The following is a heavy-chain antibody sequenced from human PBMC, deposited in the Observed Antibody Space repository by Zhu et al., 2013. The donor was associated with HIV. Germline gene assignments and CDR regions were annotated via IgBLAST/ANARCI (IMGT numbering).Heavy chain of an antibody. CDR3: AIEEVSAPYYYYGMDV. D-gene: IGHD6-19*01. J-gene: IGHJ6*02. CDR1: GYTFTGYY. V-gene: IGHV1-2*02. CDR2: INPNSGGT. Sequence: QVQLVQSGAEVKKPGASVKVSCKASGYTFTGYYMHWVRQAPGQGLEWMGWINPNSGGTNYAQKFQGRVTMTRDTSISTAYMELSRLRSDDTAVYYCAIEEVSAPYYYYGMDVWGQGTTVTVSS.